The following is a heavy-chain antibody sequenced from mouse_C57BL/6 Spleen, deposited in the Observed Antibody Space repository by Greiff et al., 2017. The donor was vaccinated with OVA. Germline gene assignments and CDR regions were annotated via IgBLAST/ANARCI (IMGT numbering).Heavy chain of an antibody. Sequence: VQLQQSGAELVKPGASVKMSCKASGYTFTSYWITWVKQRPGQGLEWIGDIYPGSGSTNYNEKFKSKATLTVDTSSSTAYMQLSSLTSEDSAVYYCARFYYYGSSHPGCAYWGQGTLVTVSA. J-gene: IGHJ3*01. D-gene: IGHD1-1*01. CDR3: ARFYYYGSSHPGCAY. CDR2: IYPGSGST. V-gene: IGHV1-55*01. CDR1: GYTFTSYW.